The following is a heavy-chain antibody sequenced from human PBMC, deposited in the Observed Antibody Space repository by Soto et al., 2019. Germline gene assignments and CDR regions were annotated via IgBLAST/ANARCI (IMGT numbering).Heavy chain of an antibody. CDR1: GYSFTSYW. D-gene: IGHD6-13*01. CDR3: ARLPAGTGYYYYMDV. J-gene: IGHJ6*03. CDR2: IYPGDSDT. Sequence: GESLKISCKGSGYSFTSYWIGWVRQMPGKGLEWMGIIYPGDSDTRYSPSFQGQVTISADKSISTAYLQWSSLKASDTAMYYCARLPAGTGYYYYMDVWGKGTTVTVSS. V-gene: IGHV5-51*01.